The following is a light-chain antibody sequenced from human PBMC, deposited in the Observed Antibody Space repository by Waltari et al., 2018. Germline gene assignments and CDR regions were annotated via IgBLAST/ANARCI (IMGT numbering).Light chain of an antibody. CDR1: QGIKRA. CDR3: QQSKIWPA. CDR2: GAS. Sequence: WTAGQGIKRALAWYQQKPGQAPRLLIYGASTRAAGVPARFSGSGSGTEFTLTISSLQSEDFGVYYCQQSKIWPAFGQGTKVEIK. J-gene: IGKJ1*01. V-gene: IGKV3-15*01.